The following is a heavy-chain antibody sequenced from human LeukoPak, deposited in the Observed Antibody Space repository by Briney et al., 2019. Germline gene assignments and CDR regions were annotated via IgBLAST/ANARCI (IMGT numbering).Heavy chain of an antibody. V-gene: IGHV1-18*01. J-gene: IGHJ4*02. CDR1: GYTFTNFG. D-gene: IGHD4-17*01. CDR3: ARDRDYGDYNTQDLFVY. Sequence: GASVKVSCKASGYTFTNFGISWVRQAPGQGLEWMGWISAYNGNTNYAQRLQARVTMTTDTSTSTAYMELRSLRSDDTAVYYCARDRDYGDYNTQDLFVYWGRGTLVTVSS. CDR2: ISAYNGNT.